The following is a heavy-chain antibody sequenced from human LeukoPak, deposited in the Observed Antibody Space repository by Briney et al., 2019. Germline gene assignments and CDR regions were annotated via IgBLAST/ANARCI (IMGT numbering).Heavy chain of an antibody. CDR3: ARARATVRPDY. Sequence: GGSLRLSCAASGFTFSSYSMNWVRQAPGKGLEWVSSISSSSSYIYYADSVKGRFTISRDNAKNSLYLQMNSLGAEDTAVYYCARARATVRPDYWGQGTLVTVSS. J-gene: IGHJ4*02. CDR1: GFTFSSYS. CDR2: ISSSSSYI. D-gene: IGHD1-26*01. V-gene: IGHV3-21*01.